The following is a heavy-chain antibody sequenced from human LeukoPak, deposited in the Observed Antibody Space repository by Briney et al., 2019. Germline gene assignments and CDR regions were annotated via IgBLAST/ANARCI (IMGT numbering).Heavy chain of an antibody. V-gene: IGHV1-69*04. Sequence: ASVKVSCKASGGTFSSYAISWVRQAPGQGLEWMGRIIPILGIANYAQKFQGRVMITADKSTSTAYMELSSLRSEDTAVYYCARGPVVPALLFDPWGQGTLVTVSS. J-gene: IGHJ5*02. CDR1: GGTFSSYA. CDR2: IIPILGIA. CDR3: ARGPVVPALLFDP. D-gene: IGHD2-2*01.